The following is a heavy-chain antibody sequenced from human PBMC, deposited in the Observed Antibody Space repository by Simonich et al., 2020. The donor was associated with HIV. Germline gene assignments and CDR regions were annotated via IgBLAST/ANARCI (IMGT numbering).Heavy chain of an antibody. D-gene: IGHD6-13*01. J-gene: IGHJ1*01. V-gene: IGHV4-34*01. Sequence: QVQLQQWGAGLLKPSETLSLTCAVYGGSFSGYYWSWIRQTPGKGLEWIGEINHSGSTNYNPSLKIRVTISVATSKNQFSLKLSSVTAADTAVYYCARLTAGGLGEYFQHWGQGTLVTVSS. CDR3: ARLTAGGLGEYFQH. CDR2: INHSGST. CDR1: GGSFSGYY.